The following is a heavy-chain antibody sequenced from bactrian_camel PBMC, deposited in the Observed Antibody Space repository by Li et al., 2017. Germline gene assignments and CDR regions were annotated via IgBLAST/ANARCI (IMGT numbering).Heavy chain of an antibody. CDR3: TYDRWVERDGRCDS. Sequence: HVQLVESGGGSVQAGMSLRLSCAASGYTSKICSWNWYRQPPGKSRELVSSIFANGGTHYADSVKGRFTITQDSAKNTVYLQMNDLKPEDTAVYYCTYDRWVERDGRCDSGEQGTQVTVS. CDR1: GYTSKICS. V-gene: IGHV3S6*01. CDR2: IFANGGT. D-gene: IGHD2*01. J-gene: IGHJ4*01.